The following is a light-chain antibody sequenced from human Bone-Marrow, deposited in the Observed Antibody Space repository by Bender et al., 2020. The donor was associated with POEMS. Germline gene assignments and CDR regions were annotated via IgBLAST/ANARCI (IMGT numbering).Light chain of an antibody. V-gene: IGLV2-14*03. CDR3: SLVVGRKNSWV. J-gene: IGLJ3*02. Sequence: QSALTQPASVSGSPGQSLTISCTGTSSDIGGYNFVSWYQHHPGKAPRLILYDVTNRPSGISTRFSGSKSGNTSSLTISGLQAEDEADYYCSLVVGRKNSWVFGGGTKLTVL. CDR1: SSDIGGYNF. CDR2: DVT.